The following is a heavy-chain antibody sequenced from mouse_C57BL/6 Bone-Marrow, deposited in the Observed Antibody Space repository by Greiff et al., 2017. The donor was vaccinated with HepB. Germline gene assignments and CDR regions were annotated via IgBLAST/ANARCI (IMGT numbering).Heavy chain of an antibody. CDR2: IDPENGDT. D-gene: IGHD2-3*01. J-gene: IGHJ3*01. V-gene: IGHV14-4*01. CDR1: GFNIKDDY. CDR3: TTGYYGFAY. Sequence: VQLKQSGAELVRPGASVKLSSTASGFNIKDDYMHWVKQRPEQGLEWIGWIDPENGDTEYASKFQGKATITADTSSNTAYLQLSSLTSEDTAVYYCTTGYYGFAYWGQGTLVTVSA.